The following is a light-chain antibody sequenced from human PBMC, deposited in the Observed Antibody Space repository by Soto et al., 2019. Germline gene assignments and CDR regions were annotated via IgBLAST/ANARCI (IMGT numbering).Light chain of an antibody. J-gene: IGLJ1*01. CDR2: DVT. CDR3: QSYDSSLSGFYV. V-gene: IGLV2-11*01. CDR1: SNDVGGYNY. Sequence: QSVLTQPPSVSGYPGQSVTISCTGTSNDVGGYNYVAWYQQHPGKAPKIMIYDVTKRPSGVPDRFSGSKSGNSASLAITGLQAEDEADYYRQSYDSSLSGFYVFGTGTKVTVL.